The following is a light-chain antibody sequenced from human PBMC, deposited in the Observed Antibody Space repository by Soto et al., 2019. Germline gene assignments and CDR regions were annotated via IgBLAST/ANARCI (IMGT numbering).Light chain of an antibody. CDR1: QDINRW. CDR2: NAD. J-gene: IGKJ5*01. CDR3: QQFSLYWA. Sequence: DIQMTQSPSTLSASVGDRVTITCRASQDINRWLAWYQQKPGKAPKILIYNADTLESGVPSRFSGSGYGTEFILTISSLQPDDFATYYCQQFSLYWAFGQGTRLEIK. V-gene: IGKV1-5*01.